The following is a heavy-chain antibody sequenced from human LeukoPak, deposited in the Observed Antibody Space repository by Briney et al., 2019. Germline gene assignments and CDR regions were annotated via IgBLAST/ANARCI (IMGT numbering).Heavy chain of an antibody. Sequence: SETLSLTCTVSGDSLSTSGYYWSWIRQHPGTGLEWIACIHYIGNTYYHPSLESRVTMSVDTSSNQFSLNVASVTAADTAIYYCARVRDDYFFDYWGQGILVTVSS. CDR3: ARVRDDYFFDY. J-gene: IGHJ4*02. V-gene: IGHV4-31*03. CDR1: GDSLSTSGYY. CDR2: IHYIGNT. D-gene: IGHD3-3*01.